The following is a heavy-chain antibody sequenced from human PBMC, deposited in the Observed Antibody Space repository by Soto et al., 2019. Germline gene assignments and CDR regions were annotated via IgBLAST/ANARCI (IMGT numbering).Heavy chain of an antibody. V-gene: IGHV3-7*01. D-gene: IGHD2-8*01. CDR2: INQDGSEK. Sequence: GGSLRLSCAASGFNFGVFWMGWVRQAPGKGLEWVADINQDGSEKYYVDSVKGRFTISRDNAKTSLDLQMNSLTAADTAVYYCASRSPSIVLSNWFDPWGQGTLVTVSS. J-gene: IGHJ5*02. CDR1: GFNFGVFW. CDR3: ASRSPSIVLSNWFDP.